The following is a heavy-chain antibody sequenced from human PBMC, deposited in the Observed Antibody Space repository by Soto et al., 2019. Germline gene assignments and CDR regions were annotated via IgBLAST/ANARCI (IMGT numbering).Heavy chain of an antibody. CDR1: GFTFSSYA. CDR3: ARPLWRDDYNWGYCDL. D-gene: IGHD4-4*01. V-gene: IGHV3-30-3*01. Sequence: QVPLVESGGGVVQPGRSLRLSCAASGFTFSSYAMHWVRQAPGKGLEWVAVISYDGSNKYYADSVKGRFTISRDNSQNTLYLQMNRLRAEDTAVYYCARPLWRDDYNWGYCDLWGRGTLVTVSS. CDR2: ISYDGSNK. J-gene: IGHJ2*01.